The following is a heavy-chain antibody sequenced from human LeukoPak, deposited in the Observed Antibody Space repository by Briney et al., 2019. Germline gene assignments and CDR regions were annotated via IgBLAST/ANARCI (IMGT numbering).Heavy chain of an antibody. V-gene: IGHV1-69*13. Sequence: ASVKVSCKASGGTFSSYAISWVRQAPGQGLEWMGGIIPIFGTANHAQKFQGRVTITADESTSTAYMELSSLRSEDTAVYYCARVGVVVVAATPAHYGMDVWGQGTTVTVSS. D-gene: IGHD2-15*01. J-gene: IGHJ6*02. CDR2: IIPIFGTA. CDR1: GGTFSSYA. CDR3: ARVGVVVVAATPAHYGMDV.